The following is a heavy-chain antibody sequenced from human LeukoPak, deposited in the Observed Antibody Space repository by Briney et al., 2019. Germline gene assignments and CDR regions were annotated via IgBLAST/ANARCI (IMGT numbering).Heavy chain of an antibody. CDR1: GFTLSSYW. J-gene: IGHJ6*02. V-gene: IGHV3-74*01. D-gene: IGHD4-4*01. CDR3: AKTTGRADYSSDGGYYGLDV. Sequence: GSLRLSCAASGFTLSSYWIHWVRQAPGKGLVWVSRINSDGGRTTYADSVKGRFTISRDNAKNTLYLQMNSLRTEDTAVYYCAKTTGRADYSSDGGYYGLDVRGQGTTVTVSS. CDR2: INSDGGRT.